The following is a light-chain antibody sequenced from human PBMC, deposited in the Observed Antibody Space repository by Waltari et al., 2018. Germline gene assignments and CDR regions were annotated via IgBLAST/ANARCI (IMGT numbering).Light chain of an antibody. CDR3: QQYMNWPRT. J-gene: IGKJ1*01. Sequence: ERRKTKSTATLAVSPGKRDTLSCRASQNVNTNLAWYQQKPGQAPRLLIYGASTRATDIPARFSGSGSGTEFTLTISSLESEDFAIFYCQQYMNWPRTFGQGTKVEIK. V-gene: IGKV3-15*01. CDR2: GAS. CDR1: QNVNTN.